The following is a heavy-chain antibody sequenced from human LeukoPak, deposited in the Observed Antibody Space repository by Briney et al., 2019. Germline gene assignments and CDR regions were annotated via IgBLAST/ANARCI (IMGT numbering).Heavy chain of an antibody. J-gene: IGHJ5*02. CDR1: GFTFSSYA. CDR3: ARDPSSGWYLKGWFDP. V-gene: IGHV3-21*01. Sequence: GGSLRLSCAASGFTFSSYAMSWVRQAPGKGLEWVSSISSSSNYIYYADSVKGRFTISRDNAKNSLYLQMNSLRAEDTAVYYCARDPSSGWYLKGWFDPWGQGTLVTVSS. CDR2: ISSSSNYI. D-gene: IGHD6-19*01.